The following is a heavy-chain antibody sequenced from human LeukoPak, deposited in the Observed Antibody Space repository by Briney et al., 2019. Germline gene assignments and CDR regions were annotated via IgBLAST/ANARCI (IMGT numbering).Heavy chain of an antibody. D-gene: IGHD2-2*01. J-gene: IGHJ6*02. CDR2: ISAYNGNT. CDR1: GYTFTSYG. V-gene: IGHV1-18*01. Sequence: ASVKVSCKASGYTFTSYGISWVRQAPGQGLEWMGWISAYNGNTNYAQKLQGRVTMTTDTSTSTAYMELRSLRSDDTAVYYCARDCSSTSCKSVYYYYYGMDVWGQGTTVTVSS. CDR3: ARDCSSTSCKSVYYYYYGMDV.